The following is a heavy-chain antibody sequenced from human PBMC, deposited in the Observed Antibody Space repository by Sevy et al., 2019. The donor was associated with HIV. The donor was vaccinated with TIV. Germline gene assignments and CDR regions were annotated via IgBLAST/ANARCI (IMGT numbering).Heavy chain of an antibody. CDR2: MKVDGSER. J-gene: IGHJ6*02. V-gene: IGHV3-7*03. CDR3: ARDCSSTSCLWGLDV. D-gene: IGHD2-2*01. Sequence: VGSLRLSCAASGFTFSSYWMSWVRQAPGKGLEWVAHMKVDGSERYYVDSVKGRFTISIENAKNSLYLQMNSLRAEDTAVYYCARDCSSTSCLWGLDVWGQWTTVTVSS. CDR1: GFTFSSYW.